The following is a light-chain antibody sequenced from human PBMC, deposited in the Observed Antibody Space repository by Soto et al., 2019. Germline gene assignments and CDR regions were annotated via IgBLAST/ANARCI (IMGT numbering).Light chain of an antibody. Sequence: QSALTQPPSASGSPGQSVTIPCTGTSSDVGGYNSVSWYQQHPGKVPKLMIYEVSKRPSGVPDRFSGSTSGNTASLTVSALQSDYEADYYCSSYAGSNNLVFGGGTQLTVL. CDR2: EVS. V-gene: IGLV2-8*01. CDR1: SSDVGGYNS. J-gene: IGLJ2*01. CDR3: SSYAGSNNLV.